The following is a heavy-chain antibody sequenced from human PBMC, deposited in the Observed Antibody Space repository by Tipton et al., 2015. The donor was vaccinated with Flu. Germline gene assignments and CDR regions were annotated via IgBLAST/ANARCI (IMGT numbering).Heavy chain of an antibody. D-gene: IGHD3-16*01. CDR3: ARDYVGGSFPLPGDAFDI. CDR1: GGSISSYY. V-gene: IGHV4-59*01. Sequence: TLSLTCTVSGGSISSYYWSWIRQPPGKGLEWIGYIYYSGSTNYNPSLKSRVTISVDTSKNQFSLKLSSVTAADTAVYYCARDYVGGSFPLPGDAFDIGGQGPMAPVSS. CDR2: IYYSGST. J-gene: IGHJ3*02.